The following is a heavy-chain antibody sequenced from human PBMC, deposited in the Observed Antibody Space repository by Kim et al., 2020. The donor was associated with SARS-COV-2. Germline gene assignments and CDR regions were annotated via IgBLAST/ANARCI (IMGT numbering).Heavy chain of an antibody. V-gene: IGHV3-21*01. D-gene: IGHD5-12*01. Sequence: ADSVTDRFTISSDNAKNSLYLQMNSLRAENTAVYYCARRRRMLATGGFDYWGQGTLVTVSS. J-gene: IGHJ4*02. CDR3: ARRRRMLATGGFDY.